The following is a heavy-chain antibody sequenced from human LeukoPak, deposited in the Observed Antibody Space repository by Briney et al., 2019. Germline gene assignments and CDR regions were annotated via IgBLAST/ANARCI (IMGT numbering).Heavy chain of an antibody. D-gene: IGHD6-6*01. CDR1: GFTFSSYA. J-gene: IGHJ4*02. Sequence: GGSLRLSCAASGFTFSSYAMSWVRQAPGKGLEWVSAISGSGTSTYYADSVKGRFSISRDNAKNSLYLQMNSLRAEDTALYHCARDSPLSSPDYWGQGTLVTVSS. CDR3: ARDSPLSSPDY. V-gene: IGHV3-23*01. CDR2: ISGSGTST.